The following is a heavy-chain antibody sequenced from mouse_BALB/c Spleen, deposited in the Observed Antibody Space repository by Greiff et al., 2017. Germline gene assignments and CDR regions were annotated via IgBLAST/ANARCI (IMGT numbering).Heavy chain of an antibody. Sequence: EVQVVESGGGLVKPGGSLKLSCAASGFTFSSYTMSWVRQTPEKRLEWVATISSGGSYTYYPDSVKGRFTISRDNAKNTLYLQMSSLKSEDTAMYDCTREGDYDGENYAMDYWGQGTSVTVSS. D-gene: IGHD2-4*01. CDR2: ISSGGSYT. V-gene: IGHV5-6-4*01. J-gene: IGHJ4*01. CDR3: TREGDYDGENYAMDY. CDR1: GFTFSSYT.